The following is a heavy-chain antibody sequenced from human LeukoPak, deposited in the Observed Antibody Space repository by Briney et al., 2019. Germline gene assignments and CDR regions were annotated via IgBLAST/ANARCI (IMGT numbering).Heavy chain of an antibody. D-gene: IGHD6-19*01. V-gene: IGHV4-4*07. CDR1: GGSVNSCY. CDR2: ISITEGN. CDR3: ARLRRDINDWYADDC. J-gene: IGHJ4*02. Sequence: SETLSLTCSGSGGSVNSCYWSWIRQSAWKGLEWIGRISITEGNNYNPSLQSRVSMSVDVSKHQVSLKLGSVTAADTAVYYCARLRRDINDWYADDCWGQGTLVTVSS.